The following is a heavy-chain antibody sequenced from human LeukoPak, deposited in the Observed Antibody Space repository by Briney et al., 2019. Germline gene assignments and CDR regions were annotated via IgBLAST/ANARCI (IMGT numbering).Heavy chain of an antibody. J-gene: IGHJ4*02. V-gene: IGHV1-2*03. CDR2: INPNSGGT. CDR1: GYSFTSHY. CDR3: ARPFNGGGYEPLDY. Sequence: LGASVKVSSKASGYSFTSHYMHWVRQAPGQGLEWMGWINPNSGGTNYAQKFQGRVTMTRDTAISTAYMELSRLRSDDTAAYYCARPFNGGGYEPLDYWGQGTLVTVSS. D-gene: IGHD5-12*01.